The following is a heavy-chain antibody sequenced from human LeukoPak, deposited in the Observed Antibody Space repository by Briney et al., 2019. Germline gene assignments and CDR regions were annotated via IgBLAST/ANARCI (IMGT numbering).Heavy chain of an antibody. CDR2: IRSKIFGGAP. J-gene: IGHJ4*02. CDR3: ARGSGRYVMVDW. V-gene: IGHV3-49*03. CDR1: GFTFADFT. Sequence: GGSLRLSCSASGFTFADFTMSWFRQSPGQGLEWVGFIRSKIFGGAPEHAASVAARFTISRDDSTSIAYLQMNSLQVADTAVYYCARGSGRYVMVDWWGQGTLVTVSS. D-gene: IGHD6-19*01.